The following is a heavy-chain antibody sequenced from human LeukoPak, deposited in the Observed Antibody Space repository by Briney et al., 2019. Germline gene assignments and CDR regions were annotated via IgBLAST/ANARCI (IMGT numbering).Heavy chain of an antibody. CDR2: IYYSGST. J-gene: IGHJ4*02. CDR1: GGSISSYY. D-gene: IGHD6-6*01. Sequence: SETLSLTCTVSGGSISSYYWSWIRQPPGKGLEWIGYIYYSGSTNYNPSLKSRVTISVDTSKNQFSLKLSSVTAADTAVYYCARTTSSSSAVDYWGQGTLVTVSS. V-gene: IGHV4-59*01. CDR3: ARTTSSSSAVDY.